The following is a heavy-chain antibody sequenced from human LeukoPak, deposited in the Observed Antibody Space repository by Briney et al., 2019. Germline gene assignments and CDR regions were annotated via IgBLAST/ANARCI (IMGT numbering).Heavy chain of an antibody. D-gene: IGHD1-26*01. CDR3: ARAVGATTFDY. Sequence: SETLSLTCTVSVGSISSYHWSCIREPPGEGLEWIGYFYYSGSTNYNPSLKSRVTLSVDTSKNQFSLKLSSVTAADTAVYYCARAVGATTFDYWGQGTLVTVSS. J-gene: IGHJ4*02. CDR1: VGSISSYH. V-gene: IGHV4-59*01. CDR2: FYYSGST.